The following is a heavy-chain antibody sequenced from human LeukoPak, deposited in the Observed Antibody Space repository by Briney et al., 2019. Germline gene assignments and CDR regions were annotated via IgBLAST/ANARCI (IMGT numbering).Heavy chain of an antibody. Sequence: GGSLRLSCAASGFTFSSYAMHWVRQAPGKGLEWVAVISYDGSNKYYADSVKGRFTISRDNSKNTLYLQMNSLRAEDTAVYYCAGERWNQLLRDAFDIWGQGTMVTVSS. J-gene: IGHJ3*02. CDR3: AGERWNQLLRDAFDI. CDR1: GFTFSSYA. D-gene: IGHD2-2*01. V-gene: IGHV3-30-3*01. CDR2: ISYDGSNK.